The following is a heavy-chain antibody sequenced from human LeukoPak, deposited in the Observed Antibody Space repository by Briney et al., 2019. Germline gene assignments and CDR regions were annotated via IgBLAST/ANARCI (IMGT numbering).Heavy chain of an antibody. V-gene: IGHV3-23*01. CDR3: ANRLGTGDAFDI. CDR1: GFTFSSYA. D-gene: IGHD7-27*01. J-gene: IGHJ3*02. Sequence: GGSLRLSCAASGFTFSSYAMSWVRQAPGKGLEWVSAISGSGGSTYYADSVKGRFTISRDNSKNTLYLQMNSLRPEDTAVYYCANRLGTGDAFDIWGQGTMVTVSS. CDR2: ISGSGGST.